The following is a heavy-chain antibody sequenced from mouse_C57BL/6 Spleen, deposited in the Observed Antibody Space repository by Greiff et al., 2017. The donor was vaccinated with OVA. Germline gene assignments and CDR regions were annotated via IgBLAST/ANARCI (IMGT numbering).Heavy chain of an antibody. D-gene: IGHD1-1*01. Sequence: EVKVVESGPELVKPGASVKISCKASGYSFTDYNMNWVKQSNGKSLEWIGVINPNYDTTSYNQKFKGKATLTVDQSSSTAYMQLNSLTSEDAAVYYCARDTTVVGGAWFAYWGQGTLVTVSA. CDR3: ARDTTVVGGAWFAY. CDR1: GYSFTDYN. J-gene: IGHJ3*01. V-gene: IGHV1-39*01. CDR2: INPNYDTT.